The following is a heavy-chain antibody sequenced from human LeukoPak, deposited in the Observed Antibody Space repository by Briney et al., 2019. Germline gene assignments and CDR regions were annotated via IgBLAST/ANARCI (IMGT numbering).Heavy chain of an antibody. Sequence: ASAKVSCKASGYTFTGYYMHWVRQAPGQGLEWMGWINPNSGGTNYAQKFQGRVTMTRDTSISTAYMELSRLRSDDTAVYYCARAWYSSSWYVYWGQGTLVTVSS. CDR1: GYTFTGYY. D-gene: IGHD6-13*01. J-gene: IGHJ4*02. CDR2: INPNSGGT. V-gene: IGHV1-2*02. CDR3: ARAWYSSSWYVY.